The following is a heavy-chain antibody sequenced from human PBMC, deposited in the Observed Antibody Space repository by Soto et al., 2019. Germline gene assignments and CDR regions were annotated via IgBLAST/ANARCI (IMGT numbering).Heavy chain of an antibody. CDR1: GGSISSGGYS. CDR2: IYHSGST. J-gene: IGHJ6*02. D-gene: IGHD5-12*01. V-gene: IGHV4-30-2*01. Sequence: SETLSLTCAVSGGSISSGGYSWSWIRQPPGKGLEWIGYIYHSGSTYYNPSLKSRVTISVDRSKNQFSLKLSSVTAADTAVYYCARGSGYDHYYYYYGMDVWGQGATVTVSS. CDR3: ARGSGYDHYYYYYGMDV.